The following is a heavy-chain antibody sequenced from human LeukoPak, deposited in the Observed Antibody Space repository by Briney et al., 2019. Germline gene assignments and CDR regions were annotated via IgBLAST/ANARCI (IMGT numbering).Heavy chain of an antibody. D-gene: IGHD3-10*01. V-gene: IGHV4-34*01. CDR1: GGSFSGYY. CDR3: ASGSGNYYGFDY. CDR2: INHSGST. J-gene: IGHJ4*02. Sequence: SETLSLTCAVYGGSFSGYYWSWIRQPPGKGLEWIGEINHSGSTNYNPSLKSRVTISVDTSKNQFSLKLSSVTAADTAVYFCASGSGNYYGFDYWGQGTLVTVSS.